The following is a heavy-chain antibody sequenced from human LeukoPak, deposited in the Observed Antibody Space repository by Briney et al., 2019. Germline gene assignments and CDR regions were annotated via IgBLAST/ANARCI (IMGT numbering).Heavy chain of an antibody. CDR3: AGQGYDYVWGSYITIFDH. CDR2: IYNSGST. D-gene: IGHD3-16*01. Sequence: SETLSLTCTVSGGSISRDYWSWIRQPPGKGLEWIGYIYNSGSTNYNPSLESRVTISADTSKNQFSLKLSSVTAADTAVYYCAGQGYDYVWGSYITIFDHWGQGILVTVSS. CDR1: GGSISRDY. V-gene: IGHV4-59*08. J-gene: IGHJ4*02.